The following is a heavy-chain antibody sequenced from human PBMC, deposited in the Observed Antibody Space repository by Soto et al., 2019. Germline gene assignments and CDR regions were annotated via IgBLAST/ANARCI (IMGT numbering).Heavy chain of an antibody. CDR3: ARDPGRWDTDY. CDR2: ISSTAGRTS. D-gene: IGHD1-26*01. J-gene: IGHJ4*02. Sequence: PGGSLRLSCATSGFTFNTYPMTWVRQAPGKGLEWVASISSTAGRTSSYADSVKGRFAIGRDNAKNSLSLQMNSLRAEDTAVYYCARDPGRWDTDYWGQGTLVTVSS. V-gene: IGHV3-21*04. CDR1: GFTFNTYP.